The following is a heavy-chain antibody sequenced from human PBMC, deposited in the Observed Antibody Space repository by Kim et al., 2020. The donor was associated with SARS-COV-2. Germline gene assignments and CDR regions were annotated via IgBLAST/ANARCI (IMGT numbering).Heavy chain of an antibody. CDR3: ARECSSTSCYSGGDDGMDV. D-gene: IGHD2-2*01. Sequence: GGSLRLSCAASGFTFSTYDMHWVRQATGKGLEWVSAIGTAGVTYYPGSVKGGFTISRDNAKKSLYLQMNSLGAGDTAVYYCARECSSTSCYSGGDDGMDVWGQGTTVTVSS. CDR2: IGTAGVT. V-gene: IGHV3-13*01. CDR1: GFTFSTYD. J-gene: IGHJ6*02.